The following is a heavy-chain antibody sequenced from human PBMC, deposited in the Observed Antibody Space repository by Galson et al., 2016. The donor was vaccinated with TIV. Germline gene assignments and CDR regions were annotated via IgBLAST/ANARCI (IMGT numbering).Heavy chain of an antibody. V-gene: IGHV1-46*01. J-gene: IGHJ4*02. D-gene: IGHD3-10*01. CDR3: ATERPGAEVDGWGD. CDR1: GHTFTNYY. CDR2: INTKGDYS. Sequence: SVKVSCKAYGHTFTNYYMKWVRQAPGQGLEWMGIINTKGDYSTYAQKFQGRVTMTRDTSTSTVSMELRNLRSEDTAVYYCATERPGAEVDGWGDWGQGTLVIVSS.